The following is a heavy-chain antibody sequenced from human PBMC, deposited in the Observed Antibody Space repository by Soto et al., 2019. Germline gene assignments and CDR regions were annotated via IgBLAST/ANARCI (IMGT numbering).Heavy chain of an antibody. V-gene: IGHV2-5*02. CDR2: LYWDDDK. J-gene: IGHJ3*02. CDR1: GFSLSRSGVG. D-gene: IGHD5-12*01. Sequence: QITLKESGPTLVKPTQTLTLTCTISGFSLSRSGVGVGWIRQPPGKAPEWLALLYWDDDKRYSPSLNRRLTITQDTSKDQVVLTMTNVDPVDTATYYCAHRSGYVRAFDIWGQGTMVTVSS. CDR3: AHRSGYVRAFDI.